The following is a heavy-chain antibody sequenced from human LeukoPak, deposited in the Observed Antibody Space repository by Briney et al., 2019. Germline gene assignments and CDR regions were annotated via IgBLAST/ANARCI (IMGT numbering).Heavy chain of an antibody. Sequence: SETLSLTCTVSGGSISSYYWNWIRQPPGKGLEWIGYIYYSGSTNYNPSLKSRVTILVDTSKNQFSLKLSSVTAADTAVYYCAREPVVRGVILGGMDVWGKGTTVTVSS. CDR1: GGSISSYY. D-gene: IGHD3-10*01. V-gene: IGHV4-59*01. CDR3: AREPVVRGVILGGMDV. J-gene: IGHJ6*04. CDR2: IYYSGST.